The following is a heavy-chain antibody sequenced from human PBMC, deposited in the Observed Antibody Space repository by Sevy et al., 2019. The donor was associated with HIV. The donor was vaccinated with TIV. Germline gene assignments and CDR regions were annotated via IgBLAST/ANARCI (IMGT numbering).Heavy chain of an antibody. J-gene: IGHJ4*02. CDR2: ISYHESNK. V-gene: IGHV3-30*03. Sequence: GGSLRLSCAASGFTFSSYGMHWVRQAPGKGLEWVAVISYHESNKFYADSVKGRFTISRDNSKNMLYLQMDSLRAEDTAVYYCATKKIDRGYSYDTDYWGQGTLVTVSS. D-gene: IGHD5-18*01. CDR1: GFTFSSYG. CDR3: ATKKIDRGYSYDTDY.